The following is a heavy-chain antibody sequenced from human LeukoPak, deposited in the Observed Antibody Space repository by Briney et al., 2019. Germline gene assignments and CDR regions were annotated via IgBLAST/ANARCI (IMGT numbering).Heavy chain of an antibody. J-gene: IGHJ3*01. D-gene: IGHD3-10*01. CDR2: ISGHTGQA. V-gene: IGHV1-18*01. CDR3: AKDLYSSSSGSEVFDF. CDR1: GYLFISYS. Sequence: ASVKVSCKTSGYLFISYSINWVRQAPGHGLERMGWISGHTGQANYAQKFQGRVTMTSAISTTTAYMELTGLRYNDTAVYFCAKDLYSSSSGSEVFDFWGRGTRVTVSS.